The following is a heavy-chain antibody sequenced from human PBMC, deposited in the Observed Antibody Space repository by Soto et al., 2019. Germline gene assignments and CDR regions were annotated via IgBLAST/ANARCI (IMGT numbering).Heavy chain of an antibody. V-gene: IGHV1-69*13. J-gene: IGHJ6*02. D-gene: IGHD2-2*01. Sequence: AASVKVSCKASGGPFSSYAISWVRQAPGQGLEWMGGIIPIFGTANYAQKFQGRVTITADESTSTAYMELSSLRSEDTAVYYCAREEDIVVVPAATHYYYYGMDVWGQGTTVTVSS. CDR1: GGPFSSYA. CDR3: AREEDIVVVPAATHYYYYGMDV. CDR2: IIPIFGTA.